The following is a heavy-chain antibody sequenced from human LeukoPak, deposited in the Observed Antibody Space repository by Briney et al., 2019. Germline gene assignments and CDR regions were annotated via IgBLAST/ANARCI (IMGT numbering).Heavy chain of an antibody. CDR3: ARDRGIAAAGTGFDY. V-gene: IGHV1-18*01. Sequence: ASVKVSCKASGYTFTSYGISWVRQAPGQGLEWMGWISAYNGNTNYAQKLQGRVTMTTDTSTSTAYMELRSLRSDDTAVYYCARDRGIAAAGTGFDYWGQGTLVTVSS. CDR1: GYTFTSYG. D-gene: IGHD6-13*01. J-gene: IGHJ4*02. CDR2: ISAYNGNT.